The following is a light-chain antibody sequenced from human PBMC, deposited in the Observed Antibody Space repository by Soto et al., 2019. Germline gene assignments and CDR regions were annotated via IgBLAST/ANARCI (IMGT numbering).Light chain of an antibody. CDR3: QQSYSTPLT. CDR2: AAS. Sequence: DIQMTQSPSSLSASVVDEVTITCRASESVSYYLNWYQHKAGQAPKLLIFAASTLQSGAPARFTGGGSGTQFTLTINDLQPEDFATYYCQQSYSTPLTFGGGTKVDIK. CDR1: ESVSYY. V-gene: IGKV1-39*01. J-gene: IGKJ4*01.